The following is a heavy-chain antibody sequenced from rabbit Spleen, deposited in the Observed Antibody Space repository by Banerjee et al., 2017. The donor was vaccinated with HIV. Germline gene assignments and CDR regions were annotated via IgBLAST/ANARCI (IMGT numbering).Heavy chain of an antibody. V-gene: IGHV1S40*01. D-gene: IGHD1-1*01. CDR2: IDAGSSDFT. J-gene: IGHJ6*01. CDR3: ARDTSSSFSSYGMDL. CDR1: GFSFSDRDV. Sequence: QSLEESGGGLVKPEGSLTLTCKASGFSFSDRDVMCWVRQAPGKGLEWIACIDAGSSDFTYFASWAKGRFTISKTSSTTVTLQMTSLTAADTATYFCARDTSSSFSSYGMDLWGPGTLVTVS.